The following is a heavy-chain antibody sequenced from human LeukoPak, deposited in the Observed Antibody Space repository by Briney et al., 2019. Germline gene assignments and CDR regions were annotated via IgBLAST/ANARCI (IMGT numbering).Heavy chain of an antibody. J-gene: IGHJ6*02. CDR2: ISTDGSST. CDR1: GFTFSRYW. CDR3: ASYLTSIPSGMDV. Sequence: GGSLRLSCAASGFTFSRYWMHWLRQAPGKGLVWGSRISTDGSSTSYADSVKGRFTISRDNGKNTLYLQMNSLRAEDTAVYYCASYLTSIPSGMDVWGQGTTVTVSS. D-gene: IGHD2/OR15-2a*01. V-gene: IGHV3-74*01.